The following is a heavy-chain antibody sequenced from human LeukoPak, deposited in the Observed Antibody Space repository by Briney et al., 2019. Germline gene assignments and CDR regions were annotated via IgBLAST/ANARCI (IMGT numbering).Heavy chain of an antibody. Sequence: PGGSLGLSCAASGFTFSTYTMNWVRQAPGKGLEWVSSISLSSSNIYYADSVKGRFTISRDNTKNSLYLHMNSLRVEDTAVYFCARNPRAAAVTGSWGQGTLVTVSS. V-gene: IGHV3-21*01. J-gene: IGHJ5*02. CDR3: ARNPRAAAVTGS. D-gene: IGHD6-13*01. CDR1: GFTFSTYT. CDR2: ISLSSSNI.